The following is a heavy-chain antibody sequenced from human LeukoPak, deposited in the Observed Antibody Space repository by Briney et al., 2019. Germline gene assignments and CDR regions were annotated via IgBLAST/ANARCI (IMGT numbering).Heavy chain of an antibody. V-gene: IGHV3-66*01. J-gene: IGHJ4*02. CDR3: ARVFAGEQQLVRSDY. D-gene: IGHD6-13*01. CDR1: EFSVGSNY. Sequence: PGGSLRLSCAASEFSVGSNYMTWVRQAPGKGLEWVSLIYSGGSTYYADSVKGRFTISRDNSKNSLYLQMNSLRAEDTAVYYCARVFAGEQQLVRSDYWGQGTLVTVSS. CDR2: IYSGGST.